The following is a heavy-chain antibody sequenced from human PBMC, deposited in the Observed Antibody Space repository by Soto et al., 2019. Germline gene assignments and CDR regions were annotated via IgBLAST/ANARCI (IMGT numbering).Heavy chain of an antibody. V-gene: IGHV3-21*01. J-gene: IGHJ4*02. CDR1: GFTFSSYS. CDR2: ISSSSSYI. CDR3: AREGLWFGELLSFDY. Sequence: EVQLVESGGGLVKPGGSLRLSCAASGFTFSSYSMNWVRQAPGKGLEWVSSISSSSSYIYYADSVKGRFTISRDNAKNSLYLKMNSLRAEDTAVYYCAREGLWFGELLSFDYWGQGPLVTVSS. D-gene: IGHD3-10*01.